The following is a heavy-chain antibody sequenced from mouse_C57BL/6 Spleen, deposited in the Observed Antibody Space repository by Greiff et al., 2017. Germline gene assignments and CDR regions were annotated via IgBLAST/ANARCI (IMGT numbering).Heavy chain of an antibody. CDR1: GFTFSDYG. J-gene: IGHJ4*01. D-gene: IGHD2-1*01. Sequence: EVKLMESGGGLVKPGGSLKLSCAASGFTFSDYGMHWVRQAPEKGLEWVAYISSGSSTIYYADTVKGRFTISRDNAKNTLFLQMTSLRSEDTAMYYCARGLIYYGNYLYAMDYWGQGTSVTVSS. CDR3: ARGLIYYGNYLYAMDY. CDR2: ISSGSSTI. V-gene: IGHV5-17*01.